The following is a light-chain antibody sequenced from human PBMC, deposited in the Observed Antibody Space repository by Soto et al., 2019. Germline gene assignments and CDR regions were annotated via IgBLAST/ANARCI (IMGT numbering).Light chain of an antibody. CDR1: QSVSSC. CDR3: QQRSNWPFT. Sequence: EIVLTQSPATLSLSPGERATLSCRASQSVSSCLAWYQQKPGQAPRLLIYDASNRATGIPARFSGSGSGTQFTLTISSLEPEDFAVYYCQQRSNWPFTVGPGTKVDIK. CDR2: DAS. J-gene: IGKJ3*01. V-gene: IGKV3-11*01.